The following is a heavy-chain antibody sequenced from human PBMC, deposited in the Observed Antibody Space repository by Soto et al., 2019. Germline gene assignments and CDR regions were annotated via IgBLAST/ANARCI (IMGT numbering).Heavy chain of an antibody. CDR1: GGSFTEAY. J-gene: IGHJ6*02. CDR2: VFHAGNT. D-gene: IGHD1-7*01. V-gene: IGHV4-34*12. CDR3: ARAPRELLAEGPLFLYYYYGFDV. Sequence: QVHLQQRDAGLLKPSGTLSLTCAVSGGSFTEAYWTWVRQSPGRGLEWIGEVFHAGNTNYNPSLKSRVTLSLDTAKNQFSLRLTSVTAADSAVYYCARAPRELLAEGPLFLYYYYGFDVWGQGTTVIVSS.